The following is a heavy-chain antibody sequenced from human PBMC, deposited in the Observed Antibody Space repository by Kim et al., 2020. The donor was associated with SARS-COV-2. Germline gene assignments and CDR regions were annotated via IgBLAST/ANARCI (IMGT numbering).Heavy chain of an antibody. D-gene: IGHD2-21*02. CDR3: ASLAYCGGDCSLYWYFDL. CDR2: IIPIFGTA. J-gene: IGHJ2*01. Sequence: SVKVSCKASGGTFSSYAISWVRQAPGQGLEWMGGIIPIFGTANYAQKFQGRVTITADESTSTAYMELSSLRSEDTAVYYCASLAYCGGDCSLYWYFDLWGRGTLVTVSS. V-gene: IGHV1-69*13. CDR1: GGTFSSYA.